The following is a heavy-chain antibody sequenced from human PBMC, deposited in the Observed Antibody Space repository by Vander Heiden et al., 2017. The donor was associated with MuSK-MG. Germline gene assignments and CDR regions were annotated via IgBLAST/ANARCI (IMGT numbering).Heavy chain of an antibody. CDR3: ARSGKYYDILTGYYDGRDYYYYGMDV. CDR2: IIPIFGTA. CDR1: GGPFSSYA. D-gene: IGHD3-9*01. J-gene: IGHJ6*02. V-gene: IGHV1-69*01. Sequence: QVQLVQSGAEVKKPGSSVKVSCKASGGPFSSYAISWVRQAPGQGLEWMGGIIPIFGTANYAQKFQGRVTITADESTSTAYMELSSLRSEDTAVYYCARSGKYYDILTGYYDGRDYYYYGMDVWGQGTTVTVSS.